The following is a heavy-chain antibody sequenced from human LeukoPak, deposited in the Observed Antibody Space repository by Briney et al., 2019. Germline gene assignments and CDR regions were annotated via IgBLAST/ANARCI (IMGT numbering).Heavy chain of an antibody. D-gene: IGHD4-17*01. Sequence: GGSLRLSCAASGFTFSSYAMHWVRQAPGKGLEWVAVISYDGSNKYYADSVKGRFTISRDNSKNTLYLQMNSLRAEDTAVYYCARDSGYGDWTIDYWGQGTLVTVSS. CDR1: GFTFSSYA. J-gene: IGHJ4*02. V-gene: IGHV3-30*04. CDR2: ISYDGSNK. CDR3: ARDSGYGDWTIDY.